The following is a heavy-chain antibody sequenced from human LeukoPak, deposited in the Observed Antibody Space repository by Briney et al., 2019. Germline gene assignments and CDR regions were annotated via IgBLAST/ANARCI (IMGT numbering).Heavy chain of an antibody. CDR1: GGSISSYY. D-gene: IGHD3-22*01. J-gene: IGHJ4*02. CDR2: IYYSGST. V-gene: IGHV4-59*08. CDR3: ARHETYYDSSGYYRVFDY. Sequence: SETLSLTCTVSGGSISSYYWSWIRQPPGKGLEWIGYIYYSGSTNYNPSLKSRVTISVDTSKNQFSLKLSSVTAADTAVYYCARHETYYDSSGYYRVFDYWGQGTLATVSS.